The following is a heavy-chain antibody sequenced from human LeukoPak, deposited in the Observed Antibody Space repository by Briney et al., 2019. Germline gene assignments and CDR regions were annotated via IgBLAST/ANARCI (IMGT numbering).Heavy chain of an antibody. CDR1: GLTFDEYA. V-gene: IGHV3-9*03. CDR2: ISWNSYDI. CDR3: AKGVGTSYHYHMDV. Sequence: GGSLRLSCAASGLTFDEYAMHWVRQPPGKGLEWVSGISWNSYDIGYADSVKGRFTISRDNAKNSLYLQMNSPRAEDMALYYCAKGVGTSYHYHMDVWGKGTTVIVS. D-gene: IGHD1-26*01. J-gene: IGHJ6*03.